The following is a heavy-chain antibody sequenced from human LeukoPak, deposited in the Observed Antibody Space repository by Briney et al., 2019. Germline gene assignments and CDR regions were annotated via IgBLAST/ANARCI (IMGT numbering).Heavy chain of an antibody. D-gene: IGHD1-26*01. CDR2: INSSSSTI. CDR1: GFTFSSYS. V-gene: IGHV3-48*01. Sequence: GGSLRLSCAASGFTFSSYSMNWVRQAPGKGLEWVSYINSSSSTIYYADSVKGRFTISRDNAKNSLYLQMNSLRAEDTAVYYCARGIVGAQGLSEYFQHWGQGTLVTVSS. CDR3: ARGIVGAQGLSEYFQH. J-gene: IGHJ1*01.